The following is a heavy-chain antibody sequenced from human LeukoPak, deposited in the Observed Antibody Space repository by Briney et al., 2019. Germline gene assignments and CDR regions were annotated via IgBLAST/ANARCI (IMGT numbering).Heavy chain of an antibody. Sequence: ASVKVSCKASGSTFTSYYMHWVRQAPGQGLEWMGIINPSGGSTSYAQKFQGRVTMTRDTSTSTVYMELSSLRSEDTAVYYCARGGGGSYSRGYFDYWGQGTLVTVSS. CDR1: GSTFTSYY. V-gene: IGHV1-46*01. CDR3: ARGGGGSYSRGYFDY. D-gene: IGHD1-26*01. CDR2: INPSGGST. J-gene: IGHJ4*02.